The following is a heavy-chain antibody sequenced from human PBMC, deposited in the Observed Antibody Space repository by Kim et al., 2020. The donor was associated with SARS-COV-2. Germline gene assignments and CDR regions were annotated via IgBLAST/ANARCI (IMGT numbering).Heavy chain of an antibody. J-gene: IGHJ6*02. V-gene: IGHV4-34*01. D-gene: IGHD4-4*01. CDR3: ARLQYYYGMDV. Sequence: TCNPSLNSRVTISVDTSRIQFSLKLSSVTAADTAVYYCARLQYYYGMDVWGQGTTVTVSS.